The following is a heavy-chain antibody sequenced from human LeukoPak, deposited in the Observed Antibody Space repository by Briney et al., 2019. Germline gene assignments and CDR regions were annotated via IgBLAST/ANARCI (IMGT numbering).Heavy chain of an antibody. J-gene: IGHJ4*02. CDR3: QGVPAG. CDR2: IYSGGST. D-gene: IGHD2-2*01. Sequence: GGSLRLSCAASGFTVSSNYMSWVRQAPGKGLEWVSVIYSGGSTYYADSVKGRFTISRDDSKNTLYLQMNSLKVGDTAVYFCQGVPAGWGQGTLVTVSS. V-gene: IGHV3-66*01. CDR1: GFTVSSNY.